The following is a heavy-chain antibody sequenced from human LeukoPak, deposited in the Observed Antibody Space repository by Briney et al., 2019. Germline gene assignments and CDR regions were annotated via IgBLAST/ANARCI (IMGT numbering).Heavy chain of an antibody. CDR3: ARDEDGDYFSI. V-gene: IGHV1-46*01. Sequence: ASVKVSCKASGYTFTSYDINWVRQAPGQGLEWMGIINPSGGSTSYAQRFQGRVTMTRDTSTSTVYMELSSLRSEDTAVYYCARDEDGDYFSIWGQGTMVTVSS. CDR2: INPSGGST. D-gene: IGHD4-17*01. J-gene: IGHJ3*02. CDR1: GYTFTSYD.